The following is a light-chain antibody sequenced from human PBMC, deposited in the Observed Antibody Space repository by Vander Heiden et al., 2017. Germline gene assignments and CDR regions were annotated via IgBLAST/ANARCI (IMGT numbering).Light chain of an antibody. V-gene: IGKV1-39*01. CDR1: QSISSY. J-gene: IGKJ1*01. CDR2: AAS. CDR3: QQSYSTPWT. Sequence: DIQMTQSPSSLSASVGDRVTITCRASQSISSYLNWYQQKPGKAPKLLIYAASSLQSGVPSRFSGSGSVTDFTLTISSLLPEDFATYYCQQSYSTPWTFGQGTKVEIK.